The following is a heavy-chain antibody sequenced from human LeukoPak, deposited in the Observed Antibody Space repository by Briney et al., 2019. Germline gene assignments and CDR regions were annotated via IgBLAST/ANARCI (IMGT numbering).Heavy chain of an antibody. CDR1: GYTLTELS. V-gene: IGHV1-24*01. Sequence: ASVKVSCKVSGYTLTELSMHWVRQAPGKGLEWMGGFDPEDGETIYAQKFQGRVTMTEDTSTDTAYMELNSLRSEDTAVYYCGGSGSYYNGFDYWDQGTLVTVSS. D-gene: IGHD3-10*01. CDR2: FDPEDGET. J-gene: IGHJ4*02. CDR3: GGSGSYYNGFDY.